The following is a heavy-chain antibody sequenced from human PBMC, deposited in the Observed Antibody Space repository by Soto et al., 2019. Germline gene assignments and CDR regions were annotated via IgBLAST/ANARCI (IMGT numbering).Heavy chain of an antibody. J-gene: IGHJ3*01. V-gene: IGHV4-30-2*01. CDR3: ARLSPYYDSLTGYKIYGFDF. CDR1: GGSISSGGYS. Sequence: SETLSLTCAVSGGSISSGGYSWSWIRQPPGKGLEWIGYIYHSGYTYCNPSLKSRVTISVDTSKNQFSLKLSSVTAADTAVYYCARLSPYYDSLTGYKIYGFDFWRQGIMVNVSS. CDR2: IYHSGYT. D-gene: IGHD3-9*01.